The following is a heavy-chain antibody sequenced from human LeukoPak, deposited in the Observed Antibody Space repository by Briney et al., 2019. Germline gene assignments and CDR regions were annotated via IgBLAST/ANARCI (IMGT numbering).Heavy chain of an antibody. J-gene: IGHJ4*02. V-gene: IGHV1-2*02. CDR2: IDLNNGAI. Sequence: WIDLNNGAIKYAPKFQGRVTITRDTSINTAYMELSSLTSDDTAVYYCARDSTAAAGSYFDYWGQGTLVTVSS. D-gene: IGHD6-13*01. CDR3: ARDSTAAAGSYFDY.